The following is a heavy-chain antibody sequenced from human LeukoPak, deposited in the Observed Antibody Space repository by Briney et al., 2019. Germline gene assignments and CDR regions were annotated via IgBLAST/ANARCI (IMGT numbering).Heavy chain of an antibody. CDR1: GGSITNYY. J-gene: IGHJ4*02. V-gene: IGHV4-59*08. CDR2: SYYNGNT. D-gene: IGHD1-20*01. Sequence: PSETLSLTCTVSGGSITNYYWSWIRQPPGKGLEWIGFSYYNGNTNYNPSLKSRVTISVDMSKNQFSLSLTSVTAADTAIYYCAKGANYNWDSWGQGTLVTVSS. CDR3: AKGANYNWDS.